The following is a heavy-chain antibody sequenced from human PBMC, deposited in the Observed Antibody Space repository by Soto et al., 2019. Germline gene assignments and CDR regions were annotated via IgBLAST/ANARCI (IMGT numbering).Heavy chain of an antibody. CDR2: ISGSGGST. V-gene: IGHV3-23*01. CDR3: AKKIVHGDYYYYGMDV. J-gene: IGHJ6*02. D-gene: IGHD4-17*01. CDR1: GFTFSSYA. Sequence: GGSLRLSCAASGFTFSSYAMSWVRQAPGKGLEWVSAISGSGGSTYYADSVKGRFTISRDNSKNTLYLQMNSLRAEDTAVYYCAKKIVHGDYYYYGMDVWGQGTTVTVSS.